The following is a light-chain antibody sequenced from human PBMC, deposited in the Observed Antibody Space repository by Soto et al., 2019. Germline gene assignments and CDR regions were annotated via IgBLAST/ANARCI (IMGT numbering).Light chain of an antibody. V-gene: IGLV2-14*01. CDR3: SSLTTSFTYV. J-gene: IGLJ1*01. CDR2: EVS. CDR1: SSGVGAYNY. Sequence: QSVLAQPASVSGSPGQSVAISCTVTSSGVGAYNYVSWYQQHPGKAPKLLLSEVSNRPSGVSDRFSGSKSGNTASLTISGLQAEDEADYYCSSLTTSFTYVFGTGTKVTVL.